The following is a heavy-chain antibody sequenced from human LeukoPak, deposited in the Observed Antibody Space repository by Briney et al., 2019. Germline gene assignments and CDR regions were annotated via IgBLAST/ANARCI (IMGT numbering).Heavy chain of an antibody. D-gene: IGHD3-3*01. V-gene: IGHV3-11*01. J-gene: IGHJ5*02. Sequence: NPGGSLRLSCAASGFTFSDYYMSWIRQAPGKGLEWVSYISSSGSTIYYADSVKGRFTISRDNVKNSLYLQMNSLRAEDTAVYYCARDRSDNYDFWSGYFDPWGQGTLVTVSS. CDR2: ISSSGSTI. CDR1: GFTFSDYY. CDR3: ARDRSDNYDFWSGYFDP.